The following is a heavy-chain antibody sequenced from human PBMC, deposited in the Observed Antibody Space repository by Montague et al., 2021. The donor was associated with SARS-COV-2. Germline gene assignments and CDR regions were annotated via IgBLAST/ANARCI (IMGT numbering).Heavy chain of an antibody. CDR1: GGSFSVYY. V-gene: IGHV4-34*01. D-gene: IGHD2-2*01. CDR3: AKERGVVRAARTLVAFDL. Sequence: SETLSLTCAVYGGSFSVYYWSWLRQSPRSGLERIAEINHSGTANYNPSLKSRVSISVDTSKNQFTLKLTSVTAADTAMYYCAKERGVVRAARTLVAFDLWGQGTMVTVSS. J-gene: IGHJ3*01. CDR2: INHSGTA.